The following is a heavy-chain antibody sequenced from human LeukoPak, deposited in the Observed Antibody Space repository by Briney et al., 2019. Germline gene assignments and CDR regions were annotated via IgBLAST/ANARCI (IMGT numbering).Heavy chain of an antibody. D-gene: IGHD6-13*01. CDR2: INPSGGST. Sequence: GASVKVSCKASGYTFTSYYMHWVRQAPGQGLEWVGIINPSGGSTSYAQKFQGRVTMTRDTSTSTVYMELSSLRSEDTAVYYCARDLRVSSSPYYFDYWGQGTLVTVSS. J-gene: IGHJ4*02. CDR3: ARDLRVSSSPYYFDY. CDR1: GYTFTSYY. V-gene: IGHV1-46*01.